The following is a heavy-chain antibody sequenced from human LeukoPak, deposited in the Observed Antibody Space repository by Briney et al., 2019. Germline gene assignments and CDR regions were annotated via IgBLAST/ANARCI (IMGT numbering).Heavy chain of an antibody. CDR1: GFTFSSYA. J-gene: IGHJ3*02. D-gene: IGHD3-22*01. CDR2: ISGSGGST. V-gene: IGHV3-23*01. CDR3: TNYYDSSGSAFDI. Sequence: GGSLRLSCAASGFTFSSYAMSWVRQTPGKGLEWVSAISGSGGSTYYADSVKGRFTISRDNSKNTLYLQMNSLRAEDTAVYYCTNYYDSSGSAFDIWGQGTVVTVSS.